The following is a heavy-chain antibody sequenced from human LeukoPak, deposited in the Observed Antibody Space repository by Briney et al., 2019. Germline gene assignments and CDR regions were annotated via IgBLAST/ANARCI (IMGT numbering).Heavy chain of an antibody. CDR1: GYTFTSYY. CDR3: ARGSRIAAAGRSWYYYYYMDV. CDR2: INPSGGST. D-gene: IGHD6-13*01. J-gene: IGHJ6*03. Sequence: ASVKVSCKASGYTFTSYYMHWVRQAPGQGLEWMGIINPSGGSTSYAQKFQGRVTMTRDTSTSTVYMELSSLRSEDTAEYYCARGSRIAAAGRSWYYYYYMDVWGKGTTVTVSS. V-gene: IGHV1-46*01.